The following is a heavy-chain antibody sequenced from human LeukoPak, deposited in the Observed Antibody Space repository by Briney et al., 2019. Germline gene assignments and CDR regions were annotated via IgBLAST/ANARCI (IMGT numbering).Heavy chain of an antibody. V-gene: IGHV1-24*01. J-gene: IGHJ4*02. CDR2: FDPEDGET. D-gene: IGHD2-15*01. CDR1: GYTLTELS. CDR3: ATGVVAATRFDY. Sequence: VSVKVSCEVSGYTLTELSMHGVRQAPGKGVGWMGGFDPEDGETIYAQKFQGRVTMTEDTSTDTAYMELSSLRSEDTAVYYCATGVVAATRFDYWGQGTLVTVSS.